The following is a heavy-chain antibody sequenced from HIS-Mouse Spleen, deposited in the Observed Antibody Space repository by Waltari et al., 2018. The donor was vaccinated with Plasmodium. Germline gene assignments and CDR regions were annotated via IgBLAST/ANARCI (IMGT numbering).Heavy chain of an antibody. CDR1: GFTVGRTY. CDR2: IYSGGST. CDR3: ASKTTVTNHAFDI. D-gene: IGHD4-17*01. V-gene: IGHV3-53*01. J-gene: IGHJ3*02. Sequence: ELRLVDSGGGWIRPGGSLDLSCAASGFTVGRTYLSWVCQAPGKGLEWVSVIYSGGSTYYADSVKGRFTISRDNSKNTLYLQMNSLRAEDTAVYYCASKTTVTNHAFDIWGQGTMVTVSS.